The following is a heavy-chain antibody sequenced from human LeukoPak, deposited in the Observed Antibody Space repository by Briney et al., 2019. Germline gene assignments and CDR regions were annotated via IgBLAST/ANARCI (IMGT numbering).Heavy chain of an antibody. CDR1: GFTFSSYS. V-gene: IGHV3-21*01. CDR2: ISSSSSYI. CDR3: AKRDGYNSGPFDY. J-gene: IGHJ4*02. Sequence: GGSLRLSCAASGFTFSSYSMNWVRQAPGKGLEWVSSISSSSSYIYYADSVKGRLSISRDNSKNTLYLQMNSLRTEDTAVYYCAKRDGYNSGPFDYWGQGTLVTVSS. D-gene: IGHD5-24*01.